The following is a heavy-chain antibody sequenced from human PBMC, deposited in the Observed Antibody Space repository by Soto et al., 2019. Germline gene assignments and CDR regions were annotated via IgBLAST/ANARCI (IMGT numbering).Heavy chain of an antibody. D-gene: IGHD3-10*01. V-gene: IGHV4-59*01. CDR3: ARVWGGAFDI. CDR1: GGSISSYY. CDR2: IYYSGST. Sequence: QVQLQESGPGLVKPSETLSLTCTVSGGSISSYYWSWIRQPPGKGLEWIGYIYYSGSTNYNPSLRSRVPTSVDTPTTQFSLQLSSVTAADTAVYYCARVWGGAFDIWGHGTMVTVSS. J-gene: IGHJ3*02.